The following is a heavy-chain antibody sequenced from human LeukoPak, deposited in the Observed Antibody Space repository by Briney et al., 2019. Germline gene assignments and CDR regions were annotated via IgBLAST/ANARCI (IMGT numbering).Heavy chain of an antibody. CDR1: GGSFSGYY. CDR2: INHSGST. Sequence: KPSETLSLTCAVYGGSFSGYYWSWIRQPPGNGLEWIGEINHSGSTNYNPSLKSRVTISVDTSKTQFSLKPSSVTAADTAVYYCARGPYDYVWGSYRSKYYFDYWGQGTLVTVSS. CDR3: ARGPYDYVWGSYRSKYYFDY. D-gene: IGHD3-16*02. J-gene: IGHJ4*02. V-gene: IGHV4-34*01.